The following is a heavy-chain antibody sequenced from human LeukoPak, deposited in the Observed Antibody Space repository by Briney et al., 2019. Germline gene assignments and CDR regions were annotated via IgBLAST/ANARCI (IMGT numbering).Heavy chain of an antibody. CDR2: INPNSGGT. CDR3: ARDCSGGSCYPPLTNAFDI. J-gene: IGHJ3*02. D-gene: IGHD2-15*01. CDR1: GYTFTSYY. V-gene: IGHV1-2*02. Sequence: GASVKVSCKASGYTFTSYYMHWVRQAPGQGLEWMGWINPNSGGTNYAQKFQGRVTMTRDTSISTAYMELSRLRSDDTAVYYCARDCSGGSCYPPLTNAFDIWGQGTMVTVSS.